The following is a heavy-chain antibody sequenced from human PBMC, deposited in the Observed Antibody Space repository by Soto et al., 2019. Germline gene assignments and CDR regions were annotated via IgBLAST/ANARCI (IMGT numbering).Heavy chain of an antibody. CDR2: ISHDGGNK. CDR1: GFTFSSYG. V-gene: IGHV3-30*18. J-gene: IGHJ4*02. D-gene: IGHD3-10*01. CDR3: ANDQRTYGSGSYISYFDY. Sequence: QVQLVDSGGGVVQPGRSLRLSCAASGFTFSSYGMHWVLQAPGKGLEWVVVISHDGGNKYSADSVQGRFTISRDNSKNTLYLHMNSLRAEDTAVYYCANDQRTYGSGSYISYFDYWGQGTLVTVSS.